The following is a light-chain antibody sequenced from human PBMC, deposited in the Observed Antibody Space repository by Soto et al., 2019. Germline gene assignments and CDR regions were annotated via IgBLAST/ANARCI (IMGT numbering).Light chain of an antibody. CDR3: QVWDSSSDHVV. CDR2: YVS. Sequence: SYALTQPPSVSGAPGKTARITCGGNNIGSKSVHWDQQKPGQAPVLVIYYVSDRPSGIPERFSGSNSGNTATLTFSRVEAGDEADYYCQVWDSSSDHVVFGGGTKLTVL. V-gene: IGLV3-21*04. J-gene: IGLJ2*01. CDR1: NIGSKS.